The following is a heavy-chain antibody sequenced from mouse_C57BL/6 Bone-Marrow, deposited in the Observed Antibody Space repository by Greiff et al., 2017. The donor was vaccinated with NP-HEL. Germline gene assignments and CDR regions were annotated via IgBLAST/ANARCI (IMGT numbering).Heavy chain of an antibody. CDR2: IDPSDSYT. CDR3: ATPNWGFDY. V-gene: IGHV1-59*01. Sequence: QVQLQQPGAELVRPGTSVKLSCKASGYTFTSYWMHWVKQRPGQGLECIGVIDPSDSYTNYNQKFKGKATLTVDTSSSTAYMQLSSLTSEDSAVYYCATPNWGFDYWGQGTTLTVSS. J-gene: IGHJ2*01. D-gene: IGHD4-1*01. CDR1: GYTFTSYW.